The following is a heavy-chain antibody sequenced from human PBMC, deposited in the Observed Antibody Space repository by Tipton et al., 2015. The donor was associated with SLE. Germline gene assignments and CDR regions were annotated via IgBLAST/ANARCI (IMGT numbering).Heavy chain of an antibody. CDR1: SSSFTTYY. V-gene: IGHV4-59*04. J-gene: IGHJ5*02. CDR2: ITNNGNT. D-gene: IGHD2-8*01. Sequence: GLVKPSETLSLTCSVSSSSFTTYYWSWIRQPPGKGPEWIGRITNNGNTYYIPSLQSRVTMSVDTSKNHFSLKLSSVTAADTAVYYCARHDTNYGRNWFDPWGQGTLVTVSS. CDR3: ARHDTNYGRNWFDP.